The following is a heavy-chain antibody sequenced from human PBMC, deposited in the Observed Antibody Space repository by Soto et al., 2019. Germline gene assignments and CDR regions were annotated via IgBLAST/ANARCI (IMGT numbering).Heavy chain of an antibody. CDR2: IYYSGST. D-gene: IGHD3-10*01. CDR1: GGSISSYY. CDR3: ARGIQVYYYGSGSYFYYYYGMDV. V-gene: IGHV4-59*08. Sequence: PSETLSLTCTVSGGSISSYYWSWIRQPPGKGLEWIGYIYYSGSTNYNPSLKSRVTISVDTSKNQFSLKLSSVTAADTAVYYCARGIQVYYYGSGSYFYYYYGMDVWGQGTTVTVSS. J-gene: IGHJ6*02.